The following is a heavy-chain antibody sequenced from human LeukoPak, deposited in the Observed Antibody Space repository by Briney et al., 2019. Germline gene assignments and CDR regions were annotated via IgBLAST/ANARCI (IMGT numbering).Heavy chain of an antibody. CDR1: GGSISSGSYY. CDR3: ARGGNRAARLSY. D-gene: IGHD6-6*01. J-gene: IGHJ4*02. CDR2: IYTSGST. Sequence: SQTLSLTCTVSGGSISSGSYYWSWIRQPAGKGLEWIGRIYTSGSTNYNPSLKSRVTISVDTSKNQFSLKLSSVTAADTAVYYCARGGNRAARLSYWGQGTLVTVSS. V-gene: IGHV4-61*02.